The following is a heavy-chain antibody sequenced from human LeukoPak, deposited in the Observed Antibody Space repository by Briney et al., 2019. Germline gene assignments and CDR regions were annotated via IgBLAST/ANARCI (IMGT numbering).Heavy chain of an antibody. CDR1: GFTFNTYA. Sequence: PGGSLRLSCAASGFTFNTYAMSWVRQAPGKGLEWVSAISGGGGSTNYADSVKGRFTISRDNSKNTLYLQMNSLRAEDTAVYYCAKDRGDMVRGGISVSSVYYYGMDVWGQGTTVTVSS. CDR2: ISGGGGST. J-gene: IGHJ6*02. V-gene: IGHV3-23*01. CDR3: AKDRGDMVRGGISVSSVYYYGMDV. D-gene: IGHD3-10*01.